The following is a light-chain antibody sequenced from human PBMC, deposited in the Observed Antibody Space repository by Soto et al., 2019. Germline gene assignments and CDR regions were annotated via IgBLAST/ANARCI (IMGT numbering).Light chain of an antibody. J-gene: IGKJ4*01. CDR1: RSSSDW. CDR3: QQLESYPST. CDR2: EAS. Sequence: DFQMTQSPSSLSPSAGDRVTITSRASRSSSDWLAWYQQKPGKAPQALIYEASTWGSGVPSRFSGSGSGTDFTLTISSLQPEDVATYYCQQLESYPSTFGGGTKVDIK. V-gene: IGKV1-5*01.